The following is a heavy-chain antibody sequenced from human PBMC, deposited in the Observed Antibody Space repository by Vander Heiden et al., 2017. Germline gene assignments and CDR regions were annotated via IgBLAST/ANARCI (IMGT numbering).Heavy chain of an antibody. Sequence: QVQLVQSGAEVKKPGASVKVSCKASGYTFTSYYLHWVRQAPGQGLEWMGIINPSGGSTSYAQKFQGRVTMTRDTSTSTVYMELSSLRSEDTAVYYCARPPVQSPVRYFDWSYYYGMDVWGQGTTVTVSS. D-gene: IGHD3-9*01. CDR1: GYTFTSYY. J-gene: IGHJ6*02. V-gene: IGHV1-46*01. CDR3: ARPPVQSPVRYFDWSYYYGMDV. CDR2: INPSGGST.